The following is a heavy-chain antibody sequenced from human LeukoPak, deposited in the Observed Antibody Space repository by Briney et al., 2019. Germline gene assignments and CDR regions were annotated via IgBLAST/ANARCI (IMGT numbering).Heavy chain of an antibody. CDR1: GSSFTIYG. J-gene: IGHJ5*02. V-gene: IGHV1-18*01. D-gene: IGHD2-2*01. CDR3: ARDHSYCSSTSCFPDNWFDP. Sequence: ASVKVSCKTSGSSFTIYGISWVRQAPGQGLEWMGWISAYNGNTNHAQKLKGRVTMTRDTSTSTVYMELSSLRSEDTAVYYCARDHSYCSSTSCFPDNWFDPWGQGTLVTVSS. CDR2: ISAYNGNT.